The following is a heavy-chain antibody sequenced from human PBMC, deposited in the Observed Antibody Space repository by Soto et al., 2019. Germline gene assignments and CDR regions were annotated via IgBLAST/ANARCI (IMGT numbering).Heavy chain of an antibody. D-gene: IGHD4-17*01. CDR1: GFTFSSYG. CDR2: ISYDGSNK. J-gene: IGHJ4*02. V-gene: IGHV3-30*18. Sequence: QVQLVESGGGVVQPGRSLRLSCAASGFTFSSYGMHWVRQAPGKGLEWVAVISYDGSNKYYADSVKGRFTISRDNSKNTLYLQMNSLRAEDTAVYYCAKVARDYGDYAIFDYWGQGTLVTVSS. CDR3: AKVARDYGDYAIFDY.